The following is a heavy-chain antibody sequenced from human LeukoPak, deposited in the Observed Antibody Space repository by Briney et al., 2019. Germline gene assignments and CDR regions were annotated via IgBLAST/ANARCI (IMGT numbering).Heavy chain of an antibody. CDR1: GGSLRSGSYY. CDR2: IYNRGST. Sequence: PSQTLSLTCTVSGGSLRSGSYYWSWIRQPAGKGLEWIGRIYNRGSTNYNPSLKSRVTMSEDTSKNQFSLKLSSVTAADTAVYYCARERIPAAVAGTPFDYWGQGTLVTVSS. D-gene: IGHD6-19*01. V-gene: IGHV4-61*02. J-gene: IGHJ4*02. CDR3: ARERIPAAVAGTPFDY.